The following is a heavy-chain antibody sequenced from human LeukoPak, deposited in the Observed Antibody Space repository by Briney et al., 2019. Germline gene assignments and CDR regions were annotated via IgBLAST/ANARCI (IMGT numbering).Heavy chain of an antibody. V-gene: IGHV3-9*01. CDR3: AKDKGVVRSPFDY. Sequence: PGRSLRLSCAASGFTFDDYAMHWVRQAPGKGLEWVSGISWNSGSIGYADSVKGRFTISRDNSKNTLYLQMNSLRAEDTAVYYCAKDKGVVRSPFDYWGQGTLVTVSS. CDR2: ISWNSGSI. CDR1: GFTFDDYA. J-gene: IGHJ4*02. D-gene: IGHD1-26*01.